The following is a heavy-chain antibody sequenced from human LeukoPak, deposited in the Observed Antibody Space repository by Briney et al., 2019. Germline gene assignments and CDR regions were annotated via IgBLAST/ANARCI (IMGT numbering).Heavy chain of an antibody. Sequence: GGSLRLSCAASGFTFSSYAMSWVRQAPGKGLEWVSAISGSGGSTYYADSVKGRFTISRDNAKNSLYLQMNSLRAEDTAVYYCARVSRWCADYWGQGSLVTVSS. CDR2: ISGSGGST. J-gene: IGHJ4*02. D-gene: IGHD2-8*02. CDR3: ARVSRWCADY. CDR1: GFTFSSYA. V-gene: IGHV3-23*01.